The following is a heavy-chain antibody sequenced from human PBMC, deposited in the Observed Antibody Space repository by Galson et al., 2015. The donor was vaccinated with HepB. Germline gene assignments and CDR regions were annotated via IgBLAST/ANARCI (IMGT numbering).Heavy chain of an antibody. J-gene: IGHJ6*02. D-gene: IGHD3-9*01. CDR2: ISGSGGST. Sequence: SLRLSCAASGFTFSSYAMSWVRQAPGKGLEWVSAISGSGGSTYYADSVKGRFTISRDNSKNTLYLQMNSLRAEDTAVYYCAKDIYYDILTGYYTYYYYYGMDVWGQGTTVTVSS. CDR3: AKDIYYDILTGYYTYYYYYGMDV. CDR1: GFTFSSYA. V-gene: IGHV3-23*01.